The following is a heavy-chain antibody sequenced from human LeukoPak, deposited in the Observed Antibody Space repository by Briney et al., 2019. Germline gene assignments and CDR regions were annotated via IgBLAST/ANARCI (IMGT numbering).Heavy chain of an antibody. CDR1: GYTFVNYD. D-gene: IGHD5-24*01. J-gene: IGHJ4*02. Sequence: GASVKVSCKASGYTFVNYDINWVRQAPGQGLEWMGWMNPSSGNTGYAQKFQGRITFTRNTSICTAYMDLSSLRFEDTAVYYCARVGYNYGNDFDHWGQGTLVTVSS. CDR3: ARVGYNYGNDFDH. V-gene: IGHV1-8*03. CDR2: MNPSSGNT.